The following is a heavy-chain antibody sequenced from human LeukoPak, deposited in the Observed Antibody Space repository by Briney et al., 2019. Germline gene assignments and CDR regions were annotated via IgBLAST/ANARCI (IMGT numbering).Heavy chain of an antibody. D-gene: IGHD3-3*01. CDR2: INHSGRT. V-gene: IGHV4-34*01. CDR3: ARGVGLRSDFDI. J-gene: IGHJ3*02. CDR1: GGSFSGYY. Sequence: SETLSLTCAVYGGSFSGYYCRWIRQPPGKGLEWIGEINHSGRTNYNPSLKSRVTISVDTSKNQFSLKVSSVTAADTAVYYCARGVGLRSDFDIWGQGTKVTVSS.